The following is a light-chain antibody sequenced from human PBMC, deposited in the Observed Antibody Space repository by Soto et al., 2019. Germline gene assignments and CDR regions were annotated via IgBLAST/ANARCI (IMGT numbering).Light chain of an antibody. CDR2: DVS. Sequence: QSALTQPASVSGSPGQSITLPCTGTSSDVGDYHYVSWYQQHPGKAPKLMIYDVSYRPSGVSNRFAGSKSGDTASLTISGLQAEDEADYYCSSYTTSSTVLFGGGTKVTVL. V-gene: IGLV2-14*03. J-gene: IGLJ2*01. CDR3: SSYTTSSTVL. CDR1: SSDVGDYHY.